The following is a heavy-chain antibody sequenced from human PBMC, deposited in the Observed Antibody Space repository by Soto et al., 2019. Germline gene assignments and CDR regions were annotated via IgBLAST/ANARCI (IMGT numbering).Heavy chain of an antibody. CDR2: ISDDGSNK. D-gene: IGHD2-15*01. CDR3: AKWGYCSGGSCYRVRQADYYYGMDV. J-gene: IGHJ6*02. Sequence: QVQLVESGGGVFQPGRSLRLSCSASGFTFSSYGMHWVRQAPGKGLEYVAVISDDGSNKYYADSVQGRFTISRDNSKNTLYLQMNSLRAEDTAVYYCAKWGYCSGGSCYRVRQADYYYGMDVWGQGTTVTGSS. CDR1: GFTFSSYG. V-gene: IGHV3-30*18.